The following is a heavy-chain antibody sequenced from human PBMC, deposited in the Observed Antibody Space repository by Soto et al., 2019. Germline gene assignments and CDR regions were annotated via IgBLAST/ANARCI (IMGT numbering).Heavy chain of an antibody. CDR3: AREQHYYGSGSYKWFDP. Sequence: GGSLRLSCAASGFTFSSYWMHWVRQAPGKGLVWVSRINSDGSSTSYADSVKGRFTISRDNAKNTLYLQMNSLRAEDTAVYYCAREQHYYGSGSYKWFDPWGQGTLVTVSS. J-gene: IGHJ5*02. D-gene: IGHD3-10*01. CDR1: GFTFSSYW. V-gene: IGHV3-74*01. CDR2: INSDGSST.